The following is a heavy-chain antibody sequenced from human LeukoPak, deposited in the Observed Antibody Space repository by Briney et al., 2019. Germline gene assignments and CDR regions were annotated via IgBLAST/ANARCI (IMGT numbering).Heavy chain of an antibody. CDR2: ICTSGST. D-gene: IGHD3-16*01. CDR1: GGSISSGSYY. J-gene: IGHJ4*02. Sequence: SETLSLTCTVSGGSISSGSYYWSWIRQPAGKGLEWIGRICTSGSTNYNPSLKSRVTISVDTSKNQFSLKLSSVTAADTAVYYCAREFGSTTYDYWGQGTLVTVSS. CDR3: AREFGSTTYDY. V-gene: IGHV4-61*02.